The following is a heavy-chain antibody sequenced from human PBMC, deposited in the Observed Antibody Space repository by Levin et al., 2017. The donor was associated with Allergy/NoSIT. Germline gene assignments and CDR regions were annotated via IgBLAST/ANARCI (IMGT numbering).Heavy chain of an antibody. D-gene: IGHD3-10*01. CDR1: GFTFSSYA. CDR2: ISYDGSNK. Sequence: GGSLRLSCAASGFTFSSYAMHWVRQAPGKGLEWVAVISYDGSNKYYADSVKGRFTISRDNSKNTLYLQMNSLRAEDTAVYYCARPMVRGVSSLYYFDYWGQGTLVTVSS. CDR3: ARPMVRGVSSLYYFDY. V-gene: IGHV3-30*04. J-gene: IGHJ4*02.